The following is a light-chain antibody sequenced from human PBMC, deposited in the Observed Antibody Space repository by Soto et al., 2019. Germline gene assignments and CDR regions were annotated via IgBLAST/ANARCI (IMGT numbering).Light chain of an antibody. J-gene: IGKJ4*01. Sequence: DIQLTQSPSFLSASVGDRVTITCRASQGISSYLAWYQQKPGKAPKLLIYAASTLQSGVPSRFSGSGSGTEFTLTIISLQPKDFATYYCQQLNSYPFLTFGGGTKVEIK. CDR2: AAS. CDR1: QGISSY. V-gene: IGKV1-9*01. CDR3: QQLNSYPFLT.